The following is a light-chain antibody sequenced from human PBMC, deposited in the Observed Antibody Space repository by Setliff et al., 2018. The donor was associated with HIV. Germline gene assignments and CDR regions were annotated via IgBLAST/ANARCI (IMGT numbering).Light chain of an antibody. Sequence: QSALTQPASVSGSPGQSITISCTGTSSDVGGYSYVSWYQQHPGKAPKLIIYEVTNRPSGVSNRFSGSKSGNTASLTTSGLQAEDEADYYCSSYAITNTLPFGTGTKV. J-gene: IGLJ1*01. CDR2: EVT. CDR3: SSYAITNTLP. V-gene: IGLV2-14*01. CDR1: SSDVGGYSY.